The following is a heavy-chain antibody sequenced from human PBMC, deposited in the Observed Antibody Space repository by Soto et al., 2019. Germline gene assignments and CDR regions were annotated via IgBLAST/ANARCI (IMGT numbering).Heavy chain of an antibody. D-gene: IGHD3-10*01. CDR3: ARTHYYGSGFSWFDP. CDR2: IYYSGST. J-gene: IGHJ5*02. V-gene: IGHV4-59*01. CDR1: GGSISSYY. Sequence: SETLSLTCTVSGGSISSYYWSWIRQPPGKGLEWIGYIYYSGSTNYNPSLKSRVTISVDTSKNQFSLKLSSVTAADTAVYYCARTHYYGSGFSWFDPWGQGTLVTVSS.